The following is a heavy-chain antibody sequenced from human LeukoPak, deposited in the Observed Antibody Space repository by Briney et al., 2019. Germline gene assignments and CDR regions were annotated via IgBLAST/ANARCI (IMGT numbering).Heavy chain of an antibody. Sequence: PSETLSLTCTVSGGSFSSGTYYWSWLRPPPGKGLEWVGYIYYSGSTNYNPSLKSRVTISVDTSKNQFSLKLSSVTAADTAVYYCARCDLMGASDFDYWGQGTLVTVSS. J-gene: IGHJ4*02. D-gene: IGHD1-26*01. CDR1: GGSFSSGTYY. V-gene: IGHV4-61*01. CDR2: IYYSGST. CDR3: ARCDLMGASDFDY.